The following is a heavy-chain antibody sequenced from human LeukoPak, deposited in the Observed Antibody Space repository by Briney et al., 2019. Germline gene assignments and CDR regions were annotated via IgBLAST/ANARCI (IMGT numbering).Heavy chain of an antibody. CDR2: INHSGST. V-gene: IGHV4-34*01. D-gene: IGHD2-2*01. CDR1: GGSFRGYY. Sequence: SETLSLTCAVYGGSFRGYYWSWIPQPPEKGLEWIGEINHSGSTNYNPSLKSRVTISLDTSMKKFSLKLNSVTAADTAVYYCASTERCSTTCPLDYWSQGTLVTVSS. J-gene: IGHJ4*02. CDR3: ASTERCSTTCPLDY.